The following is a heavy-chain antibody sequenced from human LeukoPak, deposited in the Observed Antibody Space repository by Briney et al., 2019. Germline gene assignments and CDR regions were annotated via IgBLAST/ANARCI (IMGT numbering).Heavy chain of an antibody. J-gene: IGHJ4*02. CDR2: IYYSGST. V-gene: IGHV4-61*01. D-gene: IGHD4-17*01. CDR1: GVSISSSYYY. Sequence: SETLSLTCSVSGVSISSSYYYWSWIRQPPGKGLEWIGYIYYSGSTNYNPSLKSRVTISVDTSKNQFSLKLSSVTAADTAVYYCASQGGYGDYAFGYWGQGTLVTVSS. CDR3: ASQGGYGDYAFGY.